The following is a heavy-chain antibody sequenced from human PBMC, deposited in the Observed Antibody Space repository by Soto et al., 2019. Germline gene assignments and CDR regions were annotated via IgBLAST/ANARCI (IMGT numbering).Heavy chain of an antibody. CDR3: ARGRDSGSNHN. Sequence: SETLSLTCTVSGGSISSGGYYWSWIRQHPGKGLEWIGYIYYSGSTYYNPSLKSRVTISVDTSKNQFSLKLSSVTAADTAVYYCARGRDSGSNHNWGQGTLVTVSS. CDR2: IYYSGST. CDR1: GGSISSGGYY. D-gene: IGHD1-26*01. V-gene: IGHV4-31*03. J-gene: IGHJ4*02.